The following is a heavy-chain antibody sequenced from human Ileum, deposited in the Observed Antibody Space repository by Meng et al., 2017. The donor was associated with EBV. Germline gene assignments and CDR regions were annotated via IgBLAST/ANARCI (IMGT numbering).Heavy chain of an antibody. CDR3: GRDQGRELIYH. J-gene: IGHJ4*02. Sequence: QMRLKVQVRTLVQPSGSISLNCTVSGYSISSDSWGSGVRRPPGRGVEGCGEVYHRGDNKYNPSLKNRVDISVDKSKNQFYLSMFSVTAADTAVYSCGRDQGRELIYHWGQGTLVTVSS. CDR2: VYHRGDN. CDR1: GYSISSDSW. D-gene: IGHD1-7*01. V-gene: IGHV4-4*02.